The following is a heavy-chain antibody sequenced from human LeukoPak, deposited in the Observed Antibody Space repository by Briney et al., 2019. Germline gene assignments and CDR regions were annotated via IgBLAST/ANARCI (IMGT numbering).Heavy chain of an antibody. CDR2: INPNSGGT. V-gene: IGHV1-2*02. Sequence: GASVKVSCKASGYTFTSYDINWVRQATGQGLEWMGWINPNSGGTNYAQKFQGRVTMTRDTSISTAYMELSRLRSDDTAVYYCARGEWLLQAYYYYYYMDVWGKGTTVTISS. CDR1: GYTFTSYD. CDR3: ARGEWLLQAYYYYYYMDV. J-gene: IGHJ6*03. D-gene: IGHD5-12*01.